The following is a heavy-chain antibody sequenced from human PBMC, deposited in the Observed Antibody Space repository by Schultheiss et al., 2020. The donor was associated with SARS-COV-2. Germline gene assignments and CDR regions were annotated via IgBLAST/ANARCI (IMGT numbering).Heavy chain of an antibody. Sequence: GESLKISCAASGFTFSSYAMSWVRQAPGKGLEWVSAISGSGGSTYYADSVKGRFTISRDNSKNTLYLQMNSLRVEDTAVYYCAKPRYYDSSAPGGWGQGTLVTVSS. D-gene: IGHD3-22*01. CDR3: AKPRYYDSSAPGG. V-gene: IGHV3-23*01. CDR2: ISGSGGST. J-gene: IGHJ4*02. CDR1: GFTFSSYA.